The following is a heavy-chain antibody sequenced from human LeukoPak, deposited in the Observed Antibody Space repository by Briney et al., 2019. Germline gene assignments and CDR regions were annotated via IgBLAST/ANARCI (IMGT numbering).Heavy chain of an antibody. CDR1: GASFSRDY. CDR3: ARVPTGGVASTVVDY. CDR2: IYDSGNT. D-gene: IGHD6-19*01. Sequence: SETLSLTCTVSGASFSRDYWTWIRQPPGKGLECIGYIYDSGNTNYNPSLKSRVTMSMDTSKNQFSLRLSSVTAADTAVYYCARVPTGGVASTVVDYWGQGTLVTVSS. V-gene: IGHV4-59*01. J-gene: IGHJ4*02.